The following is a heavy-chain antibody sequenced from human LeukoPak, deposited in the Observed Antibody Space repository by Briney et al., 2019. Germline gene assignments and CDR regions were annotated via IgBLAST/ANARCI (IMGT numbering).Heavy chain of an antibody. Sequence: GGSLRLSCAASGFTVSNNYMSWVRQAPGKGLEWVSLIYSGGSTYYADSVKGRFTISRDNSKNTLYLQMNSLRAEDTAVYYCAKDYPIFGVVTIPRDAFDVWGQGTMVTVSS. J-gene: IGHJ3*01. CDR1: GFTVSNNY. CDR3: AKDYPIFGVVTIPRDAFDV. D-gene: IGHD3-3*01. CDR2: IYSGGST. V-gene: IGHV3-66*01.